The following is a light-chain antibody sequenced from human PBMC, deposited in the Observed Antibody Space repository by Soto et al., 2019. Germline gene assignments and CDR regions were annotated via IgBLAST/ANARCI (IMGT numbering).Light chain of an antibody. V-gene: IGLV2-14*01. Sequence: QSVLTQPASVSGSPGQSITISCSGTRSDIGSYNYVAWYQQFPGKTPKILIYGVSNRPSGVSSRFSGSKSGNTASLTISGLQAEDEADYYCISYTGSSTSYVFGSATKLTVL. J-gene: IGLJ1*01. CDR2: GVS. CDR3: ISYTGSSTSYV. CDR1: RSDIGSYNY.